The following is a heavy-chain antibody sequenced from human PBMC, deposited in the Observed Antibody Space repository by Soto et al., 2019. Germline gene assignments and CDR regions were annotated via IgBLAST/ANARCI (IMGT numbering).Heavy chain of an antibody. D-gene: IGHD3-3*01. Sequence: GGFLRLSCAASGFTFSSYAMSWVRQAPGKGLEWVSVISGSGGSTYYADSVKGRFTISRDNSKNTLYLQMNNLRAEDTAVYYCAKGLPERRSAYYRYNWFDPWGQGTLVTVSS. CDR2: ISGSGGST. J-gene: IGHJ5*02. V-gene: IGHV3-23*01. CDR3: AKGLPERRSAYYRYNWFDP. CDR1: GFTFSSYA.